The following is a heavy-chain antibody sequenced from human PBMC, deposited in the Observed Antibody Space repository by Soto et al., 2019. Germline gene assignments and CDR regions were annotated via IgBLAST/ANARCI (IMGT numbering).Heavy chain of an antibody. V-gene: IGHV1-18*01. CDR1: GYTFTRNG. J-gene: IGHJ6*02. CDR2: ISPNSGNT. CDR3: VKDRDSNSWPSRDV. Sequence: QVHLVQSGAEVKKPGASVNVSCKTSGYTFTRNGISWVRQAPGQGLEWMGWISPNSGNTRYARKLQDRVIMTPDTSTSTAYMELRSLRSAATAVYYCVKDRDSNSWPSRDVWGPGTTVTVSS. D-gene: IGHD3-22*01.